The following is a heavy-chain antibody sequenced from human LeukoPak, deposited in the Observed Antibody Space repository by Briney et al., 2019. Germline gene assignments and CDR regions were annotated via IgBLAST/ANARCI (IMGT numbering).Heavy chain of an antibody. CDR3: ARAGGLDY. V-gene: IGHV3-7*01. J-gene: IGHJ4*02. Sequence: GGSLRLSCAASGFGLSSHWMTWVRQAPGKGLEWVANIKPDGSEKNYVDSVKGRFTISRDNARNSLYLQMNNLRAEDTAVYYCARAGGLDYWGQGTLVTVSS. CDR2: IKPDGSEK. D-gene: IGHD6-25*01. CDR1: GFGLSSHW.